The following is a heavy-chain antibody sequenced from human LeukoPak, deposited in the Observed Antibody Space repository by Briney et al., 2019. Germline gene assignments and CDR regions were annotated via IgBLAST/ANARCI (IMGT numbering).Heavy chain of an antibody. CDR3: TSLGVSGSYGY. CDR2: IRSKANSYAT. CDR1: GFTFSGSA. J-gene: IGHJ4*02. V-gene: IGHV3-73*01. Sequence: PGGSLSLSCAASGFTFSGSAMHWVRQASGKGLEWVGRIRSKANSYATAYAASVKGRFTISRDDSKNTAYLQMNSLKTEDTAVYYCTSLGVSGSYGYWGQGTLVTVSS. D-gene: IGHD1-26*01.